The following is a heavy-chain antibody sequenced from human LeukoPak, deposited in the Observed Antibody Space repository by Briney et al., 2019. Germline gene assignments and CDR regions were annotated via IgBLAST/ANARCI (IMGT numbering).Heavy chain of an antibody. CDR2: ISGGGGST. Sequence: GGSLRLSCAASGFTFTSYSMNWVRQAPGKGLERVSTISGGGGSTYYADSVKGRFTISRDNSKNTLYLQVNSLRAEDTAVYYCAKGGKWDVTPFDYWGQGTLVTVSS. D-gene: IGHD1-26*01. V-gene: IGHV3-23*01. J-gene: IGHJ4*02. CDR3: AKGGKWDVTPFDY. CDR1: GFTFTSYS.